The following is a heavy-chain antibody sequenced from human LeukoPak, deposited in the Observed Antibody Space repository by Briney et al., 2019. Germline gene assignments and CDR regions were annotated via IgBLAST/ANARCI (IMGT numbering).Heavy chain of an antibody. D-gene: IGHD5-12*01. CDR2: ISYDGRNK. CDR3: ARLIVATRGDY. J-gene: IGHJ4*02. Sequence: GWSLSLSCAVSGFTFSSYAMHWVRQAAGKGLEWVAVISYDGRNKYYADSVKGRFTISRDNSKNTLYLQMNSLRAEDTAVYYCARLIVATRGDYWGQGTLVTVSS. CDR1: GFTFSSYA. V-gene: IGHV3-30*04.